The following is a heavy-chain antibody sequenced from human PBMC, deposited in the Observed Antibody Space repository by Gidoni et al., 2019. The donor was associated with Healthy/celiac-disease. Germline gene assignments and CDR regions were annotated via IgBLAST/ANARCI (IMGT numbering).Heavy chain of an antibody. CDR3: ANSDDGGAQSDY. Sequence: EVQLLESGGGLVQPGGSLRLSCAASGFTFSSYAMSWVRQAPGKGLEWVAAISGSGGSTYYADSVKGRFTISRDNSKNTLYLQMNSLRAEDTAVYYCANSDDGGAQSDYWGQGTLVTVSS. CDR2: ISGSGGST. V-gene: IGHV3-23*01. CDR1: GFTFSSYA. D-gene: IGHD3-16*01. J-gene: IGHJ4*02.